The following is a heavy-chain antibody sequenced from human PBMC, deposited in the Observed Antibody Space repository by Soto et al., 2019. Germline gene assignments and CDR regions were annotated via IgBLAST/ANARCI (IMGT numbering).Heavy chain of an antibody. CDR3: ARDLRFRGFYGMDV. CDR2: IDHSGST. Sequence: SETLSLTCAVSGGSISSTNWWNWVRQPPGKGLEWIGEIDHSGSTNYNPSLKSRVTISVDKPKNQFSLKLSSVTAADTAVYYCARDLRFRGFYGMDVWGQGTTVTVSS. CDR1: GGSISSTNW. V-gene: IGHV4-4*02. D-gene: IGHD3-10*01. J-gene: IGHJ6*02.